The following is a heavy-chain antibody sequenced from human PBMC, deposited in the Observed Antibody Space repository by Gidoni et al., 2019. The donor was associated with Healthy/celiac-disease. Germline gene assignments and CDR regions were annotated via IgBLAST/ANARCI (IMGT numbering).Heavy chain of an antibody. Sequence: EVQLLESGGGLVQPGGSLRLSCPASGFPLSSYAMSWVRPAPGKGLEWVSAISGSGGSTYYADSVKGRFTISRDNSKNTLYLQMNSLRAEDTAVYYCAKAYYDFWSYFDYWGQGTLVTVSS. D-gene: IGHD3-3*01. V-gene: IGHV3-23*01. CDR2: ISGSGGST. CDR1: GFPLSSYA. J-gene: IGHJ4*02. CDR3: AKAYYDFWSYFDY.